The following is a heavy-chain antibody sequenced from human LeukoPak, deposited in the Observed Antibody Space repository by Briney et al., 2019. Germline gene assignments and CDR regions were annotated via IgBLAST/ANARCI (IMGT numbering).Heavy chain of an antibody. CDR3: ARQRGSSRSYDY. D-gene: IGHD6-13*01. CDR1: GGSISSSSYY. V-gene: IGHV4-39*01. CDR2: IYYSGST. Sequence: SETLSLTCTVSGGSISSSSYYWGWIRQPPGKGLEWIGSIYYSGSTYYNPSLKSRVTISVDTSKSHFSLELSSVTAADTAVHYCARQRGSSRSYDYWGQGTLVTVSS. J-gene: IGHJ4*02.